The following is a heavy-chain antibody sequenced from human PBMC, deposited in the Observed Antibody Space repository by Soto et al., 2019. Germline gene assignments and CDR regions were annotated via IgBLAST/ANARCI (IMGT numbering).Heavy chain of an antibody. CDR3: ARRHSYGSICYPYYFDL. V-gene: IGHV4-59*08. D-gene: IGHD2-8*02. CDR1: AGSINSYY. Sequence: QVQLQESGPGLVKPSETLSLTCSVSAGSINSYYWSWLRQSPGRGLDWIGYIHYTGSTNYSPSLKSRVIISIDTSKSQFSLNLNSVTAADTAIYYCARRHSYGSICYPYYFDLWGRGTLVTVSS. J-gene: IGHJ2*01. CDR2: IHYTGST.